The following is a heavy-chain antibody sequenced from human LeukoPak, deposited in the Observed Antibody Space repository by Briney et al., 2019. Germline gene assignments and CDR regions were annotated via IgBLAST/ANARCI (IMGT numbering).Heavy chain of an antibody. Sequence: GGSLRLSCAASGFTFSSYGMHWVRQAPGKGLEWVAFIRYDGSNKYYADSVKGRFTISRDNSKNTLYLQMNSLRAGDTAVYYCAKDSSIYCSSTSCYPGNWGQGTLVTVSS. D-gene: IGHD2-2*01. CDR1: GFTFSSYG. V-gene: IGHV3-30*02. CDR2: IRYDGSNK. CDR3: AKDSSIYCSSTSCYPGN. J-gene: IGHJ4*02.